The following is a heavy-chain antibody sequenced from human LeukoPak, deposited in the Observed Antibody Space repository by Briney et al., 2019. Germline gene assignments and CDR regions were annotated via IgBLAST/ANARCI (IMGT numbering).Heavy chain of an antibody. J-gene: IGHJ4*02. CDR3: ARDRGAAAGYFDY. V-gene: IGHV3-30*03. D-gene: IGHD6-13*01. CDR2: ISYDGTKK. Sequence: PGGSLRLSCAASGFSFNTYGIHWVRQTPGKGLEWVALISYDGTKKWYADSVKGRFTISRDNSKNTLYLQMNSLRAEDTAVYYCARDRGAAAGYFDYWGQGTLVTVSS. CDR1: GFSFNTYG.